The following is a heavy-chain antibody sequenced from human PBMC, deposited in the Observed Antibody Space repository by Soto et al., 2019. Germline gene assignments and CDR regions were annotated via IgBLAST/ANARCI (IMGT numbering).Heavy chain of an antibody. CDR2: ISSSSFSI. Sequence: EVQLVESGGGLVKPGGSLRLSCAASGFTFSSYSMNWVRQAPGKGLEWVSSISSSSFSINYADSVKGRFSISRDNAQNSLHLQMNNLRAENTAVYYGARNESANIYGMDVWGQGTTVTVYS. CDR3: ARNESANIYGMDV. J-gene: IGHJ6*02. CDR1: GFTFSSYS. V-gene: IGHV3-21*02.